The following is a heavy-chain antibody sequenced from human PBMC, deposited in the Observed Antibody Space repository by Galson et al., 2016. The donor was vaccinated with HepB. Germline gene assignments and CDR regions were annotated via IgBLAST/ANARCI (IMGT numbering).Heavy chain of an antibody. V-gene: IGHV4-59*01. CDR2: INYSGNT. Sequence: SETLSLTCTVSGGSIRNYYWSWIRQPPGNGLEFIGYINYSGNTTYNPSLNSRVTISVDTSKNQFFLKVSSVTAADAAGYSFSRDRGSLSAHNWFDPWGQGTRGTVSS. J-gene: IGHJ5*02. CDR3: SRDRGSLSAHNWFDP. D-gene: IGHD3-16*01. CDR1: GGSIRNYY.